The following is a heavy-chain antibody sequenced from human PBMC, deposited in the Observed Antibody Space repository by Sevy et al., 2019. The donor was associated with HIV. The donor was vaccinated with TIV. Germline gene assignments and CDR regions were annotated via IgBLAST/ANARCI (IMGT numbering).Heavy chain of an antibody. CDR3: ARGGGYCGGDCYSIDY. J-gene: IGHJ4*02. CDR2: ICYDGTIK. Sequence: GGALRLSCAASGFTFSSYVMHWVRQAPGKGLEWVALICYDGTIKYYADSVKGRFTISRDNSKDTLFLQMNSLTPEDTVVYYCARGGGYCGGDCYSIDYWGQGALVTVSS. CDR1: GFTFSSYV. V-gene: IGHV3-30*03. D-gene: IGHD2-21*02.